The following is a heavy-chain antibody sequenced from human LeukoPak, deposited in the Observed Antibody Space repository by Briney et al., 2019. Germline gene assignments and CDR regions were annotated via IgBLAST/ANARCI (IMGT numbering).Heavy chain of an antibody. CDR2: IKKDGSEK. J-gene: IGHJ4*02. D-gene: IGHD3-3*01. CDR3: ARDRNTDFWSGYYTNYCDY. V-gene: IGHV3-7*01. Sequence: GGSRRLSGAASGFTFSTYWMNWVRQAPGKGLEWLPPIKKDGSEKYYVDSVKGRFTISRDNAKNSLYLQMNSLRAEDTAVYYCARDRNTDFWSGYYTNYCDYWGQGTLVTVSS. CDR1: GFTFSTYW.